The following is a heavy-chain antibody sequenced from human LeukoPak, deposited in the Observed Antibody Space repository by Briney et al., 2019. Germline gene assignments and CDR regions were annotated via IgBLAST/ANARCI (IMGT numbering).Heavy chain of an antibody. CDR1: GGSISSSSYH. CDR2: IYYSGPT. J-gene: IGHJ6*02. V-gene: IGHV4-39*01. CDR3: ARQGGPGIDGMDV. D-gene: IGHD2-15*01. Sequence: SETLSLTCTVSGGSISSSSYHWGWIRQPPGKGLEGIGSIYYSGPTYYNPSLKTRVTISVDTSKNQFSLRLSSLTAADTAVYYCARQGGPGIDGMDVWGQGTTVTVSS.